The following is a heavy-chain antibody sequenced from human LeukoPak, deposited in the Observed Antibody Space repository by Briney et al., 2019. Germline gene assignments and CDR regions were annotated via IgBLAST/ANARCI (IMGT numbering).Heavy chain of an antibody. J-gene: IGHJ4*02. D-gene: IGHD2-8*01. Sequence: SETLSLTCTVSGGSISSGGYYWSWIRQHPGRGLEWIGFIYYSGSTYYNPSLMSRVTISVGTSQNQFSMKLSSVTAADTAVYYCARVNGDYFDHWGQGTLVTVSS. CDR1: GGSISSGGYY. CDR3: ARVNGDYFDH. CDR2: IYYSGST. V-gene: IGHV4-31*03.